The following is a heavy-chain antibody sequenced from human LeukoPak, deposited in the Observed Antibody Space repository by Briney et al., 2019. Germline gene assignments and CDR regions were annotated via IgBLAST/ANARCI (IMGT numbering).Heavy chain of an antibody. J-gene: IGHJ4*02. D-gene: IGHD6-13*01. CDR3: ARDSSAERGQQLAN. CDR1: GFSFSRYW. V-gene: IGHV3-7*01. CDR2: IKEDGSEK. Sequence: SGVSLRLSCAASGFSFSRYWMSWVRKAPGKGLEYIAHIKEDGSEKYYVDSVNGRFIISRDNARNSLFLQMNSLRVEDTAVYYCARDSSAERGQQLANWGQGTLVIVSS.